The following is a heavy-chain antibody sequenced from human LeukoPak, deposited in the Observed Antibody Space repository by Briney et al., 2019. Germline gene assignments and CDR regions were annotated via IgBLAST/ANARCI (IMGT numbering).Heavy chain of an antibody. CDR3: VREGQQMPLDYFDY. V-gene: IGHV1-46*01. Sequence: ASVKVSCKASGYTFTSYGISWVRQAPGQGLEWIGIINHSGGTTSYAQKFQGRVTMTRDTSTSTVYMEVSSLRSEDTAVYYCVREGQQMPLDYFDYWGQGTLVIVSS. D-gene: IGHD6-13*01. CDR2: INHSGGTT. CDR1: GYTFTSYG. J-gene: IGHJ4*02.